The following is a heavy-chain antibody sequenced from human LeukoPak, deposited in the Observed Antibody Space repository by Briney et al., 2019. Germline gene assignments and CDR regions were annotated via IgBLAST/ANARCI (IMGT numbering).Heavy chain of an antibody. CDR2: IYYSGST. J-gene: IGHJ6*03. V-gene: IGHV4-59*01. D-gene: IGHD6-13*01. Sequence: SETLSLTCTVSGGSISSYYWSWIRQPPGKGLEWIGYIYYSGSTNYNPSLKSRVTISVDTSKNQFSLKLSSVTAADTAVYYCARERQQLVHYYYYYYMDVWGKGTTVTVSS. CDR3: ARERQQLVHYYYYYYMDV. CDR1: GGSISSYY.